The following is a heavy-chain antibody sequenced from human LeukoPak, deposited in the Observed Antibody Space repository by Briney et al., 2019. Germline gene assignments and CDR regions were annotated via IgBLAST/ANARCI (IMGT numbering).Heavy chain of an antibody. D-gene: IGHD1-26*01. V-gene: IGHV1-2*06. J-gene: IGHJ4*02. CDR3: AREQGGSGTYGVDY. Sequence: ASVKVSCKASGYTFTGYYIHWVRQAPGQGLEWMGRINPGSGGTNYAQKFQGRVAMTRDTSITTAYMELSRLRSDDTAVYYCAREQGGSGTYGVDYWGQGTLVTVSS. CDR1: GYTFTGYY. CDR2: INPGSGGT.